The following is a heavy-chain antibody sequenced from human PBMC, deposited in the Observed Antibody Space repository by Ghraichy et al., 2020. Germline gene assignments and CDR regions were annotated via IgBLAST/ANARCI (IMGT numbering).Heavy chain of an antibody. J-gene: IGHJ4*02. V-gene: IGHV1-3*01. D-gene: IGHD6-13*01. Sequence: ASVKVSCKASGYSFTTSTIHWVRQAPGQRLEWMGWIIAGNGNTKYSHNFQGRVTITRDTSASTAYMELSSLRFEDTAIYYCARDHSSSWFLLNYWGQGTLVTVSS. CDR3: ARDHSSSWFLLNY. CDR1: GYSFTTST. CDR2: IIAGNGNT.